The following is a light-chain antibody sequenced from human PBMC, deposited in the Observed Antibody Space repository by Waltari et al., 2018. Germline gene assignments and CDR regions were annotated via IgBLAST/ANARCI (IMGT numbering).Light chain of an antibody. J-gene: IGKJ1*01. CDR1: QSLVHRDGKTY. CDR2: QVS. Sequence: DVVMTQSPLSLPVTLGQPASISCWSSQSLVHRDGKTYLNWFQQRPGQSPRRLIYQVSIRDSGVPDRFSGSGSGTDFTLQISSVEAEDVGVYYCMQGTHWPRTFGQGTKVEIK. CDR3: MQGTHWPRT. V-gene: IGKV2-30*02.